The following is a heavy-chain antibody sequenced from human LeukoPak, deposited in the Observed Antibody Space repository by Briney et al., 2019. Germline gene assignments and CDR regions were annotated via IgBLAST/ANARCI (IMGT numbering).Heavy chain of an antibody. J-gene: IGHJ5*02. CDR1: GGSISSSSHS. Sequence: SETLSLTCTVSGGSISSSSHSWGWTRQPPGKGLEWTGSIYYTGRTYYNPSLKSRVTISVDTSKNQFSLKLSSVTAADTAVYYCAQRLGSSNWIGNWFDPWGQGTLVTVSS. D-gene: IGHD6-13*01. CDR3: AQRLGSSNWIGNWFDP. V-gene: IGHV4-39*01. CDR2: IYYTGRT.